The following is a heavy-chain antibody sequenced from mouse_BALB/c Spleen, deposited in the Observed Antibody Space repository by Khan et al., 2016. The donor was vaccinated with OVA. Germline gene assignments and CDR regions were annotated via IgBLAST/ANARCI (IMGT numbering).Heavy chain of an antibody. D-gene: IGHD1-2*01. Sequence: EVELVESGPGLVKPSQPLSLTCTVTGYSLTSGHGWHWIKQVPGNKLKWMVYISYSGSTNYKPALKGRISITQDTSKNQFFLQLNSVSTEDTATYYCARTARIKYWGQGTTLTVSS. CDR2: ISYSGST. V-gene: IGHV3-1*02. CDR1: GYSLTSGHG. CDR3: ARTARIKY. J-gene: IGHJ2*01.